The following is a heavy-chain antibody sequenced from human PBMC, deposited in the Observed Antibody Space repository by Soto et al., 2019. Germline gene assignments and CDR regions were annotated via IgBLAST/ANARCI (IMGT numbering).Heavy chain of an antibody. Sequence: ESGGGVVQPGRSLRLSCAASGFTFSSYGMHWVRQAPGKGLEWVAVIWYDGSNKYYADSVKGRFTISRDNSKNTLYLQMNSLRAEDTAVYYCARSRAATPLDYWGQGTLVTVSS. CDR3: ARSRAATPLDY. CDR1: GFTFSSYG. D-gene: IGHD6-13*01. V-gene: IGHV3-33*01. CDR2: IWYDGSNK. J-gene: IGHJ4*02.